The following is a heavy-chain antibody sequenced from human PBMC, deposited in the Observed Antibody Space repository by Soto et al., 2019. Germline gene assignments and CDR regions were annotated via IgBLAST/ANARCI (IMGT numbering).Heavy chain of an antibody. D-gene: IGHD2-21*01. CDR3: ARDDVLCDGDRTYGVALDG. Sequence: PGGSLRLSCAASGFTVSSKYMSWVRQAPGKGLEWVSLIQSGGPTYYADSVKGRFTISRDTSENTVHLQMDSLRAEDTAVYYCARDDVLCDGDRTYGVALDGWGKGDTVTVSS. V-gene: IGHV3-66*01. J-gene: IGHJ6*04. CDR2: IQSGGPT. CDR1: GFTVSSKY.